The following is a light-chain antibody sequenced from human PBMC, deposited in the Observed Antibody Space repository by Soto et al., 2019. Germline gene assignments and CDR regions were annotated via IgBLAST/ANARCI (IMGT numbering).Light chain of an antibody. V-gene: IGLV2-23*01. CDR3: CSYVGATTYV. CDR1: ISNIGGYNV. J-gene: IGLJ1*01. Sequence: LAQAASVCGSPGQSVTISFSVTISNIGGYNVVSWYQQHPGKAPKVIVYEGIKRPSVVSDRSSGYTYGSTASLTISGLQAEDEAEYHCCSYVGATTYVFGSGTKVTV. CDR2: EGI.